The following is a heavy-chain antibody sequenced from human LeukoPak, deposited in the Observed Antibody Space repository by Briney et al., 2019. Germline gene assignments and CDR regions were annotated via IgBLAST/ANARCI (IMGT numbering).Heavy chain of an antibody. CDR1: GFTVSNNY. D-gene: IGHD3-10*02. CDR2: IYPGGIT. V-gene: IGHV3-53*01. Sequence: GGSLRLSCAASGFTVSNNYMTWVRQAPGKGLECVSVIYPGGITAYADSVRGRFTISRDNSKNTLYLHMNSLRAEDTALYYCARHVYPYGMDVWGQGTMVTVSS. CDR3: ARHVYPYGMDV. J-gene: IGHJ6*02.